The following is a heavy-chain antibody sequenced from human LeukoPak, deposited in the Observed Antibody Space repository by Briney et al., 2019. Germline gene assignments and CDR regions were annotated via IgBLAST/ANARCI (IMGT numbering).Heavy chain of an antibody. CDR2: IYYSGST. CDR3: ARADYGDYKFDY. V-gene: IGHV4-59*01. Sequence: PETLSLTCTVSGGSISSYYWSWIRQPPGKGLEWIGYIYYSGSTNYNPSLKSRVTISVDTSKNQFSLKLSSVTAADTAVYYCARADYGDYKFDYWGQGTLVTVSS. J-gene: IGHJ4*02. CDR1: GGSISSYY. D-gene: IGHD4-17*01.